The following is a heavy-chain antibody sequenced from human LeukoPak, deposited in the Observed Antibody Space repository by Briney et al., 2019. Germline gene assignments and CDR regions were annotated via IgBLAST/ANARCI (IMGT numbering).Heavy chain of an antibody. Sequence: PSETLSLTCTVSGGSISSSGYYWGWIRQPPGKGLEWIGSIYYSGSTYYNPSLKSRVSISVDTSKYQFSLNLTSVTAADTAVYFCARPGIAATGAFDWWGEGSLVTVSS. V-gene: IGHV4-39*01. CDR1: GGSISSSGYY. CDR2: IYYSGST. D-gene: IGHD6-13*01. J-gene: IGHJ4*02. CDR3: ARPGIAATGAFDW.